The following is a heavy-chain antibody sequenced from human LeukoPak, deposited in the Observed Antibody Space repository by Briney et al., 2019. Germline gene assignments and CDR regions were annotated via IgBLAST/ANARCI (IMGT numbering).Heavy chain of an antibody. CDR2: ISSNGGST. CDR3: VKSGSYYNEPYYFDY. V-gene: IGHV3-64D*06. D-gene: IGHD3-10*01. J-gene: IGHJ4*02. CDR1: GFTFSRYA. Sequence: PGGSLRLSCSASGFTFSRYAMHWVRQAPGKGLEYVSGISSNGGSTYYADSVKGRFTISRDNSKNTLYLQMSSLRAEGTAVYYCVKSGSYYNEPYYFDYWGQGTLVTVSS.